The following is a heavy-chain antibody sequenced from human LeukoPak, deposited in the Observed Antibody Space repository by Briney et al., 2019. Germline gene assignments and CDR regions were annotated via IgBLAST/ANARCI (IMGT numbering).Heavy chain of an antibody. CDR3: ARVGNIVVGDYYYMDV. V-gene: IGHV4-59*01. CDR2: INYSGST. D-gene: IGHD2-2*01. CDR1: GGSISSYY. Sequence: PSETLSLTCSVSGGSISSYYWSWIRQPPGKGLEWIAYINYSGSTKYNPSLKSRVTISVDTSKNQFSLKLSSVSAADRAVYYCARVGNIVVGDYYYMDVWGKGTTVTVSS. J-gene: IGHJ6*03.